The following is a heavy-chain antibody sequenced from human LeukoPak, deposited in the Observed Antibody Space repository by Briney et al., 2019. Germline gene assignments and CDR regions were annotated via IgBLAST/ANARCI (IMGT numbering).Heavy chain of an antibody. J-gene: IGHJ4*02. CDR3: TRKYNSGWSIDS. Sequence: GGSLRLSCGASGFAVSSNYMNWVRQAPGKGLEWVSCIPSGGTTHYADSVKGRFTISRDNAKNTLYRHMNTLRAEDTTTYHCTRKYNSGWSIDSWGQGTPVTVSS. CDR2: IPSGGTT. D-gene: IGHD6-19*01. CDR1: GFAVSSNY. V-gene: IGHV3-53*01.